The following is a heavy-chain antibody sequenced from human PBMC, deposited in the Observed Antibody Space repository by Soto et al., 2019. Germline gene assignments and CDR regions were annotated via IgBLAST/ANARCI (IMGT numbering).Heavy chain of an antibody. V-gene: IGHV4-39*01. J-gene: IGHJ2*01. D-gene: IGHD1-26*01. Sequence: KRLEWLGIISYSGSTYYSPSLKSRVTISVDASKNLFSLKLSSVTAADTAVYYCVFQSENGILVLCAFSAFLLNRSSDL. CDR2: ISYSGST. CDR3: VFQSENGILVLCAFSAFLLNRSSDL.